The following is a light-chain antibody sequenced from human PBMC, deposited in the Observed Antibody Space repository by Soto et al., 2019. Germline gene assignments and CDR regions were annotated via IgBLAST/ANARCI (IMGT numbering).Light chain of an antibody. V-gene: IGKV3-15*01. J-gene: IGKJ4*01. CDR2: DAS. CDR3: QQYNNWPLT. Sequence: ENVLTQSPGTLSLTPGERATLSCRASQSVSSSYLAWYQQKPGQTPRLLVFDASTRATGFPPRFSGSGSGTEFTLTISSLQSEDFAVYYCQQYNNWPLTFGGLTMVDI. CDR1: QSVSSSY.